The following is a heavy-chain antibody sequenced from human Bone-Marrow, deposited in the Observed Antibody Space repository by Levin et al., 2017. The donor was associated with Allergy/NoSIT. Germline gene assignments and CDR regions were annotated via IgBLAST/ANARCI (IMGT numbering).Heavy chain of an antibody. J-gene: IGHJ4*02. V-gene: IGHV6-1*01. D-gene: IGHD6-13*01. CDR1: GDRVSSNSVA. CDR3: VRVIGSSWMDY. CDR2: TYYRSKWYN. Sequence: SQTLSLPCAISGDRVSSNSVAWNWIRQSPSRGLEWLGRTYYRSKWYNDYAVSVKSRITIIPDTSNNQFSLQLNSVTPEDTAVYYCVRVIGSSWMDYWGQGTLVTVSS.